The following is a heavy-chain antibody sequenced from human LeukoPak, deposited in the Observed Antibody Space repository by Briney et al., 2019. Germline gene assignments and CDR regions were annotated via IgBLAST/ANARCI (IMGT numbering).Heavy chain of an antibody. J-gene: IGHJ5*02. CDR1: GYTFTGYY. V-gene: IGHV1-2*02. CDR3: ARTHYDFWSGYPNWFDP. D-gene: IGHD3-3*01. CDR2: INPNSGGT. Sequence: ASVKVSCKASGYTFTGYYMHWVRQAPGQGLEWMGWINPNSGGTNYAQKFQGRATMTRDTSISTAYMELSRLRSDDTAVYYCARTHYDFWSGYPNWFDPWGQGILVTVSS.